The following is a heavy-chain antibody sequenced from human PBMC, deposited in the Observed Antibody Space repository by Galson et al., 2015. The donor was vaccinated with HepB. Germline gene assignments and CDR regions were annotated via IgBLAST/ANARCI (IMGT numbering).Heavy chain of an antibody. D-gene: IGHD5-18*01. CDR1: GFTFSSYG. V-gene: IGHV3-30*03. Sequence: SLRLSCAASGFTFSSYGMHWVRQAPGKGLEWVAVISYDGSNKYYADSVKGRFTISRDDAKNTLYLQMNSLRAEDTAVYYCARGYSNGYRIDYWGQGALVTVSS. CDR3: ARGYSNGYRIDY. J-gene: IGHJ4*02. CDR2: ISYDGSNK.